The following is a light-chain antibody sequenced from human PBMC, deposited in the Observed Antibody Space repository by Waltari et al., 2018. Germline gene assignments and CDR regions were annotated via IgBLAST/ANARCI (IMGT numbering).Light chain of an antibody. J-gene: IGLJ1*01. V-gene: IGLV2-23*01. CDR2: EAT. Sequence: QSALSQPASASGSPGQSPTITCTGASTALASSNIVAWYQHHPNRAPKLIIYEATKRPSGISHRFSGAKSGATASLRISGLQADDEADYYCCSYTGSSTSYGCGGGTKVTVL. CDR3: CSYTGSSTSYG. CDR1: STALASSNI.